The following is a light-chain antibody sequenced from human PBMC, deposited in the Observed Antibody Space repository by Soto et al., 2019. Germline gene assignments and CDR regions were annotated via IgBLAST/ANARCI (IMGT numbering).Light chain of an antibody. Sequence: AIRLTQSPSSLSASTGDRGTITCRASQGISSYLAWYQQKPGKAPKLLIYAASNLQSGVPSRFSGSGSGTDFTFTISCLQPEDFATYYCQQYYSYLLTFGGGTKVDI. CDR3: QQYYSYLLT. CDR2: AAS. V-gene: IGKV1-8*01. J-gene: IGKJ4*01. CDR1: QGISSY.